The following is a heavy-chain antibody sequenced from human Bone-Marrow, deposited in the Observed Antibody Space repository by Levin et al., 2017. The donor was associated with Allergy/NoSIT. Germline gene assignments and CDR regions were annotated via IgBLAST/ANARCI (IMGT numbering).Heavy chain of an antibody. Sequence: ASVKVSCKGSGYRFTNYWIAWVRQRPGKGLEWMGMIYPGDSDTRYSPSFQGQISISADKSMTTAYLQWGSLRASDTATYFCARHTSNWGGNPNDFWGQGTLVIVSS. CDR2: IYPGDSDT. CDR1: GYRFTNYW. D-gene: IGHD3-10*01. CDR3: ARHTSNWGGNPNDF. V-gene: IGHV5-51*01. J-gene: IGHJ4*02.